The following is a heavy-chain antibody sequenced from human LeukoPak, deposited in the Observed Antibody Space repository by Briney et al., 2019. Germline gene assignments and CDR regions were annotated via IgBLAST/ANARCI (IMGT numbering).Heavy chain of an antibody. D-gene: IGHD3-9*01. CDR2: VSSNGDST. V-gene: IGHV3-64D*09. Sequence: GGSLRLSCAASGFTFSSYAMHWVRQAPGKGLEYVSVVSSNGDSTYYADSMKGRVTISRDNSKNTLYLQMSSLRAEDTAVYYCVKGMTGDYWYFDLWGRGTLVTVSS. CDR1: GFTFSSYA. J-gene: IGHJ2*01. CDR3: VKGMTGDYWYFDL.